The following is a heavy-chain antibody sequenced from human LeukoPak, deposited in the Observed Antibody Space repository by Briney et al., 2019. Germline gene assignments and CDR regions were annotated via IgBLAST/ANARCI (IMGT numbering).Heavy chain of an antibody. CDR2: TRYRSTWNT. V-gene: IGHV6-1*01. J-gene: IGHJ4*02. D-gene: IGHD7-27*01. CDR1: GDSVSSKSVS. Sequence: SQTLSLTSAISGDSVSSKSVSWNWVRQSPSRGLEYLGRTRYRSTWNTFYSLSVQGRITINADTSRNQVSLRLNSVTPEDTALYYCVRDFNWAFDYWGQGTLVTVSS. CDR3: VRDFNWAFDY.